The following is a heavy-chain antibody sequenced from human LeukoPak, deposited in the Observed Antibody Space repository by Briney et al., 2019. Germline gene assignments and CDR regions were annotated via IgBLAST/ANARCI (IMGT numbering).Heavy chain of an antibody. CDR3: ARDRAYCGGDCYSDAFDI. V-gene: IGHV4-30-4*01. D-gene: IGHD2-21*02. CDR2: IYYSGST. CDR1: GGSISSGDYY. J-gene: IGHJ3*02. Sequence: PSETLSLTCTVSGGSISSGDYYWSWIRQPPGTGLEWIGYIYYSGSTYYNPSLKSRVTISVDTSKNQFSLKLSSVTAADTAVYYCARDRAYCGGDCYSDAFDIWGQGTMVTVSS.